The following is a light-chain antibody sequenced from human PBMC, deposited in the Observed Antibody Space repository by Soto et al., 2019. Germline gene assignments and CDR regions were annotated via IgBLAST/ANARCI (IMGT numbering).Light chain of an antibody. V-gene: IGKV1-39*01. CDR1: QSISSY. CDR2: AAS. J-gene: IGKJ4*01. Sequence: DIQMTQSPSSLSASVGDRVTITCRASQSISSYLNWYQQKPGKAPKLLIYAASSLQSGVPSRFSGSGSGTDFPLTISSLQPEDFATYYCQQRYSTPLTFGGGTTVEIK. CDR3: QQRYSTPLT.